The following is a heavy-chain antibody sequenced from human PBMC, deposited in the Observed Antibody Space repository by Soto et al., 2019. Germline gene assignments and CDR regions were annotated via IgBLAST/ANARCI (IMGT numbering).Heavy chain of an antibody. V-gene: IGHV3-7*03. CDR1: GFTFSMYS. D-gene: IGHD2-21*02. CDR2: IPQDGVDG. Sequence: VGSLRLSCEVSGFTFSMYSMSWVRQSPGKGLEWVAKIPQDGVDGHYADSVKGRFIISRDNDKNSLHLQLNNLRAEDTAVYYCARDHLILPAHDFFYGSDVWGRGATVTVSS. CDR3: ARDHLILPAHDFFYGSDV. J-gene: IGHJ6*02.